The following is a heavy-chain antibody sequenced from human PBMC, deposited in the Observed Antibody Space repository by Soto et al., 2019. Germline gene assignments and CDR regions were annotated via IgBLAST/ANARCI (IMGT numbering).Heavy chain of an antibody. CDR3: AKALGYSYGVDAFDI. V-gene: IGHV3-23*01. Sequence: EVQLLESGGGLVQPGGSLRLSCAASGFTFSSYAMSWVRQAPGKGLEWVSGISGSGGSTYHADSVKGRFTISRDNSKNTLYLQMNSLRAEDTAIYDCAKALGYSYGVDAFDIWGQGTMVTVSS. J-gene: IGHJ3*02. D-gene: IGHD5-18*01. CDR2: ISGSGGST. CDR1: GFTFSSYA.